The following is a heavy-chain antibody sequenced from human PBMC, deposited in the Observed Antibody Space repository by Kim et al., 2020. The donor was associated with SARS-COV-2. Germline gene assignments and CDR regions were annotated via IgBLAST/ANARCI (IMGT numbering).Heavy chain of an antibody. V-gene: IGHV3-23*01. Sequence: KGRLTISRTNTKNTLYLQMNSLRAEDTAVYYCAKDRSELRAARHSGMDVWGQGTTVTVSS. D-gene: IGHD6-6*01. J-gene: IGHJ6*02. CDR3: AKDRSELRAARHSGMDV.